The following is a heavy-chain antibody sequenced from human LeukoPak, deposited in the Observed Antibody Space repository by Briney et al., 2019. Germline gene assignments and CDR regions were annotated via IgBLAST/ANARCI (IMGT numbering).Heavy chain of an antibody. CDR2: ISWNSGSI. Sequence: GGSLRLSCAASGFTFDDYAMHWVRQAPGKGLEWVSGISWNSGSIGYADSVKGRFTISRDNAKNSLYLQMNSLRAEDTALYYCAKDKASSGWSMGFDYWGQGTLVTVSS. CDR3: AKDKASSGWSMGFDY. D-gene: IGHD6-19*01. CDR1: GFTFDDYA. J-gene: IGHJ4*02. V-gene: IGHV3-9*01.